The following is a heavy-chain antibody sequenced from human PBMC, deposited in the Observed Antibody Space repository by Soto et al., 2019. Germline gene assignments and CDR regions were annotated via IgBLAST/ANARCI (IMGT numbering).Heavy chain of an antibody. CDR2: INHSGST. V-gene: IGHV4-34*01. Sequence: PSETLSLTCAVYGGSFSGYYWSWIRQPPGKXLEWIGEINHSGSTNYNPSLKSRVTISVDPSKNQFSLKLSSVTAADTAVYYSARGRRSSRWYLRQETPTSKWFDPWGQGTLVTSPQ. CDR1: GGSFSGYY. D-gene: IGHD6-19*01. J-gene: IGHJ5*02. CDR3: ARGRRSSRWYLRQETPTSKWFDP.